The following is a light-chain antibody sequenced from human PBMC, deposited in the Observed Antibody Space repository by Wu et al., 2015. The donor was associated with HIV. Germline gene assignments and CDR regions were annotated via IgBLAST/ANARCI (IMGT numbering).Light chain of an antibody. Sequence: EIVLTQSPGTLSLSPGERANLSCRASQSVTNYLAWYQQKPGQAPRLLIYDASNRATDTPARFSGSGSGTDFSLTISSLEPEDSAVYYCQQRSNWPWTFGQGTKVEI. CDR1: QSVTNY. CDR2: DAS. J-gene: IGKJ1*01. V-gene: IGKV3-11*01. CDR3: QQRSNWPWT.